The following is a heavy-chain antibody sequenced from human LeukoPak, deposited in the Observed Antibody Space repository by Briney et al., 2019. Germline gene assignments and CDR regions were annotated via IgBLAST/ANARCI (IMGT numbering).Heavy chain of an antibody. CDR3: ARGNYDFWSGYYWAKPTRRDPYYLDY. J-gene: IGHJ4*02. V-gene: IGHV4-34*01. D-gene: IGHD3-3*01. Sequence: PSETLSLTCAVYGGSLSGYYWSWIRQPPGKGLEWIGEINHSGSTNYNPSLKSRVTISVDTSKNQFSQKLSSVTAADTAVYYCARGNYDFWSGYYWAKPTRRDPYYLDYWGQGTLVTVSS. CDR2: INHSGST. CDR1: GGSLSGYY.